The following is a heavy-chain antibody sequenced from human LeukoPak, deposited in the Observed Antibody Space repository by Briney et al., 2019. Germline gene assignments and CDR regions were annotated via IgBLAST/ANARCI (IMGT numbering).Heavy chain of an antibody. CDR1: GFTFSSYA. CDR2: ISGSGGST. J-gene: IGHJ5*02. D-gene: IGHD6-19*01. CDR3: ARSSGWYWDNWFDP. V-gene: IGHV3-23*01. Sequence: GGSLRLSCAASGFTFSSYAMSWVRQAPGKGLEWVSAISGSGGSTYYADSVKGRFTISRDNAKNSLYLQMNSLRAEDTAVYYCARSSGWYWDNWFDPWGQGTLVTVSS.